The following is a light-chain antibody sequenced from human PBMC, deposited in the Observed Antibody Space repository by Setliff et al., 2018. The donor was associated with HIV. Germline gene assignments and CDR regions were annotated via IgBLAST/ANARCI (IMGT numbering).Light chain of an antibody. CDR1: SSDIGVYDY. J-gene: IGLJ1*01. CDR3: SSYAGSRAFDV. Sequence: QSALTQPASVSGSPGQSVFISCTGSSSDIGVYDYVSWYQQHPGNAPKLILYDVSDRPSGVSDRFSGSKSGNTASLTISGLQPDDEADYYCSSYAGSRAFDVFGTGTKVTVL. CDR2: DVS. V-gene: IGLV2-14*03.